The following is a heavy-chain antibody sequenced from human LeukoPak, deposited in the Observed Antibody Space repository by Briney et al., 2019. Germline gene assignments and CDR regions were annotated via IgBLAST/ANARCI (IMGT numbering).Heavy chain of an antibody. CDR2: ISAYNGNT. CDR3: ARSGDFGRGYSYGYNYYYYYMDV. D-gene: IGHD5-18*01. CDR1: GYTFTSYG. J-gene: IGHJ6*03. Sequence: GASLKVSCMASGYTFTSYGISWVRQAPGQGLEWMGWISAYNGNTNYTQKLQGRVTMTTHTSTSTAYMELRRLRSDDTAVYYCARSGDFGRGYSYGYNYYYYYMDVWGKGTTVTVSS. V-gene: IGHV1-18*01.